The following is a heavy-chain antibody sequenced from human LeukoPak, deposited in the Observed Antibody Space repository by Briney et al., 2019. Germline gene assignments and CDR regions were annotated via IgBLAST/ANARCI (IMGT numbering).Heavy chain of an antibody. V-gene: IGHV4-39*01. CDR2: IYRRGST. CDR3: ARHVQDLGIKV. J-gene: IGHJ6*02. CDR1: GGSVSSDGYS. Sequence: SSETLSLTCTVSGGSVSSDGYSWNWIRQPPGKGLEWIGSIYRRGSTSYNPSLKSRVTVSEDMSKNHFSLRLSSVTAADTAVYYCARHVQDLGIKVWGQGTTVTVSS.